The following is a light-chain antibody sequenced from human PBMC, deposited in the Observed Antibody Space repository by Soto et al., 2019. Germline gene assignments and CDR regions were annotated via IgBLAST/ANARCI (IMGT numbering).Light chain of an antibody. CDR3: QEDTGTSWLS. CDR2: EVS. V-gene: IGKV1-5*03. Sequence: DIQMPQPPSTLSASVGDRVTITCRASQSFSSWLYWYQQKPGKAPKLLIYEVSKLATGVASRFSASGPGTEFTLTSSSRQLDDVASYYCQEDTGTSWLSFGGGTKVESK. CDR1: QSFSSW. J-gene: IGKJ4*01.